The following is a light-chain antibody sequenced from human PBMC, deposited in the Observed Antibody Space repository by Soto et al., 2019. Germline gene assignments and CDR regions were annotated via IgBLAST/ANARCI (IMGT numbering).Light chain of an antibody. V-gene: IGKV3-15*01. J-gene: IGKJ1*01. CDR1: QSVSSN. Sequence: TRYPATLSVSPWEIATLSYRASQSVSSNLAWYQQKPGQAPRLLIYGASTRATDVPARFSGSGSGTEFTLTISSLQSEDFAVYYCQQYNNWPETFGQGTNVDVK. CDR3: QQYNNWPET. CDR2: GAS.